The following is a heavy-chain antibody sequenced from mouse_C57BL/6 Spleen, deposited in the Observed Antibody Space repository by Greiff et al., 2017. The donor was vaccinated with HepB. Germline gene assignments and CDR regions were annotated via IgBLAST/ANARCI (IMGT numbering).Heavy chain of an antibody. CDR3: ARDGGTGWYFDV. Sequence: EVMLVESAGGLVQPGSSMKLSCTASGFTFSDYYMAWVRQVPEKGLEWVANINYDGSSTYYLDSLKSRFIISRDNAKNILYLQMSSLKSEDTATYYCARDGGTGWYFDVWGTGTTVTVSS. J-gene: IGHJ1*03. CDR1: GFTFSDYY. CDR2: INYDGSST. V-gene: IGHV5-16*01. D-gene: IGHD2-14*01.